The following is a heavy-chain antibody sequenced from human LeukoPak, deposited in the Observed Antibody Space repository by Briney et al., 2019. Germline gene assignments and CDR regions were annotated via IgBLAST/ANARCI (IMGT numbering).Heavy chain of an antibody. J-gene: IGHJ4*02. CDR2: ITNDGSST. CDR3: TRVGYIDEGIDY. Sequence: PGGSLRLSCAASGLTFSSHWMHWVRQAPGKGLVWVSRITNDGSSTTHADSVKGRFTISRGNAKNSLYLQMNSLRAEDTAIYYCTRVGYIDEGIDYWGQGTLVTVSS. V-gene: IGHV3-74*01. CDR1: GLTFSSHW. D-gene: IGHD5-24*01.